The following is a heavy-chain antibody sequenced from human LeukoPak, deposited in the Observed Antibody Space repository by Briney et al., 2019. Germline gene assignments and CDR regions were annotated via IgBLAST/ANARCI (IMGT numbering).Heavy chain of an antibody. CDR3: ARDPGAYYDSSGYLNWFDP. D-gene: IGHD3-22*01. CDR2: MHHSGSS. CDR1: GGSITTRSYY. J-gene: IGHJ5*02. Sequence: SETLSLTCTVSGGSITTRSYYWGWIRQPPGKGLGWVGSMHHSGSSYSHPSLKRRVTTAVDTSKNQFSLKLSSVTDADTAVYYCARDPGAYYDSSGYLNWFDPWGPGTLVTVSS. V-gene: IGHV4-39*07.